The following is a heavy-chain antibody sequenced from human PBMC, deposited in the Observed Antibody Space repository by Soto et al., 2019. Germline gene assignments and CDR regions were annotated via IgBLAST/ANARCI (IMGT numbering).Heavy chain of an antibody. CDR3: ARHDGFSSGWNIDY. CDR1: GFTFRNYG. CDR2: IGIGSSTK. J-gene: IGHJ4*01. D-gene: IGHD6-19*01. Sequence: GGSLRLSCAASGFTFRNYGMNWFRQAPGKGLEWVSYIGIGSSTKYYADSVKGRFTISRDNAKNSLYLQMNSLRAEDTAVYYCARHDGFSSGWNIDYWGHGTLVTVSS. V-gene: IGHV3-48*01.